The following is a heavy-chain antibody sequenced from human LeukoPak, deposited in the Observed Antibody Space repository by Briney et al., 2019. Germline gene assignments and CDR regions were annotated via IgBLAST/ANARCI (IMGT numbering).Heavy chain of an antibody. D-gene: IGHD1/OR15-1a*01. CDR1: GYSISSGYY. V-gene: IGHV4-38-2*02. Sequence: SETLSLTCTVSGYSISSGYYWGWIWQPPGKGLEWIGSIYHSGSTYYNPSLKSRVTISVDTSKNQFSLKLSSVTAADTAVYYCARALTGTIYYWGQGTLVTVSS. J-gene: IGHJ4*02. CDR2: IYHSGST. CDR3: ARALTGTIYY.